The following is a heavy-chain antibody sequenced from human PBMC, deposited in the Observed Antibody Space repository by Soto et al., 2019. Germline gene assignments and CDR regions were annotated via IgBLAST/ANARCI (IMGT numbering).Heavy chain of an antibody. J-gene: IGHJ4*02. CDR3: ARDQGLCSGGSCWGYFDY. Sequence: QVQLVQSGAEVKKPGASVKVSCKASGYTFTNNAIHWVRQAPGQRLEWMGWINAANGNTKYSQKFQGRVTITRDTSASTAYMELSSLRYEDTAVYYCARDQGLCSGGSCWGYFDYWGQGTLVTVSS. CDR2: INAANGNT. CDR1: GYTFTNNA. V-gene: IGHV1-3*01. D-gene: IGHD2-15*01.